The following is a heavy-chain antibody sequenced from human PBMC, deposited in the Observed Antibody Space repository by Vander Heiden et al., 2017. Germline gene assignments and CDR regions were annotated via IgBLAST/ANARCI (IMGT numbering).Heavy chain of an antibody. Sequence: ELQPLESGGGLGQPGGSLRLSCPAYGFAFSRHAMRWVRQAPGKGLEWVSGISGSGSSTYYADSVKGRFTISRDNSKNTLYLQMNSLRGDDTAVYYCAKDPPKGYCSGGTCYSEYWGQGTLVTVSS. V-gene: IGHV3-23*01. J-gene: IGHJ4*02. D-gene: IGHD2-15*01. CDR1: GFAFSRHA. CDR2: ISGSGSST. CDR3: AKDPPKGYCSGGTCYSEY.